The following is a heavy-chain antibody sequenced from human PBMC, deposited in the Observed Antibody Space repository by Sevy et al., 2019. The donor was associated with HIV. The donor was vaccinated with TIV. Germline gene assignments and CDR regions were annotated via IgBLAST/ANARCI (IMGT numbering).Heavy chain of an antibody. J-gene: IGHJ6*02. D-gene: IGHD3-3*01. CDR3: ARRPDFGVVIPTGVMDV. V-gene: IGHV3-23*01. Sequence: GGSLRLSCAASGFTFGSYGMHWVRQAPGKGLQWVSVISGSGGSTYYADSVKGRFTIFRDNSKNTMYLQMNSLRAEDTAVYYCARRPDFGVVIPTGVMDVWGQGTTVTVSS. CDR1: GFTFGSYG. CDR2: ISGSGGST.